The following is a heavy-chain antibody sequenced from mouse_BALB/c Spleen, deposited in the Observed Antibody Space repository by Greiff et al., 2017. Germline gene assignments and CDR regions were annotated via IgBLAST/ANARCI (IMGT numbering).Heavy chain of an antibody. V-gene: IGHV5-6*01. Sequence: EVQVVESGGDLVKPGGSLKLSCAASGFTFSSYGMSWVRQTPDKRLEWVATISSGGGSTYYPDTVKGRFTISRDNAKNTLYLQMSSLKSEDTAMYYCARQNGNYLDYWGQGTTLTVSS. CDR2: ISSGGGST. CDR1: GFTFSSYG. CDR3: ARQNGNYLDY. J-gene: IGHJ2*01. D-gene: IGHD2-1*01.